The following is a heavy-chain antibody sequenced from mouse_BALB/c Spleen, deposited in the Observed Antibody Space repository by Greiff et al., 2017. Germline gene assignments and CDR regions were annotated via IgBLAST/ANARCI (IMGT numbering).Heavy chain of an antibody. CDR2: IRNKANGYTT. CDR1: GFTFTDYY. V-gene: IGHV7-3*02. CDR3: ARGLRRNAMDY. D-gene: IGHD1-1*01. J-gene: IGHJ4*01. Sequence: EVMLVESGGGLVQPGGSLRLSCATSGFTFTDYYMSWVRQPPGKALEWLGFIRNKANGYTTEYSASVKGRFTISRDNSQSILYLQMNTLRAEDSATYYCARGLRRNAMDYWGQGTSVTVSS.